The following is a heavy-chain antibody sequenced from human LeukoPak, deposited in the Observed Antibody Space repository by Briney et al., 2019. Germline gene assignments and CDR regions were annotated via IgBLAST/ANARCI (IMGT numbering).Heavy chain of an antibody. Sequence: PGRSLRLSCAASGFTFSNYGMHWVRQAPGKGLEWVAAISYDGNNKYYADSVKGRFTISGDNSKNTLYLQMNSLRVEDTAVYYCAKQFYYGSGSRSLDYWGQGTLVTVSS. D-gene: IGHD3-10*01. V-gene: IGHV3-30*18. CDR3: AKQFYYGSGSRSLDY. CDR2: ISYDGNNK. CDR1: GFTFSNYG. J-gene: IGHJ4*02.